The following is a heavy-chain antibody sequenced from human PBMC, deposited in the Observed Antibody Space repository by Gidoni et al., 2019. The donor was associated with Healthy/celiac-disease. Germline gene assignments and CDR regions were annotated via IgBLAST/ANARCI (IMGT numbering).Heavy chain of an antibody. CDR3: TRDGGVGATVTPDY. CDR1: GFTFGDYA. J-gene: IGHJ4*02. D-gene: IGHD1-26*01. CDR2: IRSKAYGGTT. Sequence: EVQLVESGGGLVQPGRSLRLSCTASGFTFGDYAMSWVRQAPGKGLEWVGFIRSKAYGGTTEYAASVKGRFTISRDDSKSIAYLQMNSLKTEDTAVYYCTRDGGVGATVTPDYWGQGTLVTVSS. V-gene: IGHV3-49*04.